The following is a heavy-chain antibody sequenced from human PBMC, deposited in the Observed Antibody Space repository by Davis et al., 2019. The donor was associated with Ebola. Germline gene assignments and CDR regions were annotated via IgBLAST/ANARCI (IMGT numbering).Heavy chain of an antibody. V-gene: IGHV3-33*06. CDR3: AKDLGYCSGGSCFYYYYYGMDV. J-gene: IGHJ6*02. D-gene: IGHD2-15*01. CDR2: IWYDGSNK. CDR1: GFTFSSYG. Sequence: GESPKISCAASGFTFSSYGMHWVRQAPGKGLEWVAVIWYDGSNKYYADSVKGRFTISRDNSKNTLYLQMNSLRAEDTAVYYCAKDLGYCSGGSCFYYYYYGMDVWGQGATVTVSS.